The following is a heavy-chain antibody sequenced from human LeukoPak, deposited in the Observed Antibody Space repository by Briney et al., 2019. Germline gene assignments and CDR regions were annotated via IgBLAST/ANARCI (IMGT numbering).Heavy chain of an antibody. CDR3: ASTYDSSGYYYALTPDQPEYFQH. D-gene: IGHD3-22*01. CDR1: GFTFSDYY. V-gene: IGHV3-11*01. J-gene: IGHJ1*01. CDR2: ISSSGSNI. Sequence: SLRLPCAASGFTFSDYYMSRIRQAPGKGLEWVSYISSSGSNIYYADSVKGRFTISRDNAKNSLYLQMNSLRAQDTAVYYCASTYDSSGYYYALTPDQPEYFQHWGQGTLVTVSS.